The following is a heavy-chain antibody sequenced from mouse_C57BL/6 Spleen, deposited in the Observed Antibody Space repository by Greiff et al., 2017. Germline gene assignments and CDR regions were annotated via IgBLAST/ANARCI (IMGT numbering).Heavy chain of an antibody. V-gene: IGHV5-9-1*02. D-gene: IGHD2-2*01. CDR1: GFTFSSYA. Sequence: EVKLEESGEGLVKPGGSLKLSCAASGFTFSSYAMSWVRQTPEKRLEWVAYISSGGDYIYYADTVKGRFTISRDNARNTLYLQMSSLKSEDTAMYYCTRERGYDEGFAYWGQGTLVTVSA. CDR2: ISSGGDYI. J-gene: IGHJ3*01. CDR3: TRERGYDEGFAY.